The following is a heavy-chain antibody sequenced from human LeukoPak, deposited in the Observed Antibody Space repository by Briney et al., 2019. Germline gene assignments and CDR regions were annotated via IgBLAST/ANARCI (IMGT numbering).Heavy chain of an antibody. D-gene: IGHD5-24*01. CDR2: INHSGST. V-gene: IGHV4-34*01. CDR3: ARVGDGYNYASRGRVYSFDY. Sequence: SETLSLTCAVYGGSFSGYYWSWIRQPPGKGLEWIGEINHSGSTNYNPSLKSRVTISVDTSKNQFSLKLSSVTAADTAVYYCARVGDGYNYASRGRVYSFDYWGQGTLVTVSS. CDR1: GGSFSGYY. J-gene: IGHJ4*02.